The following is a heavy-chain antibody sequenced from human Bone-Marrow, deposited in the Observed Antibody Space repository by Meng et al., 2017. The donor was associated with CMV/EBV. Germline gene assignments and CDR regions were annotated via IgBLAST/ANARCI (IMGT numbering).Heavy chain of an antibody. CDR3: ARGIGWTIITLTRGSKAYAF. J-gene: IGHJ3*01. V-gene: IGHV4-34*01. D-gene: IGHD1-20*01. Sequence: SETLSLTCAVYGGSFSGYYWSWIRQPPGKGLEWIGSIYYSGSTYYNPSLKSRVTISVDTSKNQFSLKLSSVTAADTAVYYCARGIGWTIITLTRGSKAYAFWGQGTMVTVSS. CDR2: IYYSGST. CDR1: GGSFSGYY.